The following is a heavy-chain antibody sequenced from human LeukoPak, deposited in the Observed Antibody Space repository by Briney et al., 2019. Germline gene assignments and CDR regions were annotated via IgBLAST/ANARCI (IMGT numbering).Heavy chain of an antibody. J-gene: IGHJ3*02. Sequence: SDTLSLTCTLSRRSISSHYWSWIRQPPGKALEWIGYIYYSRSTNYNPSLKSRVTISVDTSKNQFSLKLSSVTAADTAVYYCAASSYDFWSGYPHAFDIWGQGTMVTVSS. D-gene: IGHD3-3*01. CDR1: RRSISSHY. CDR2: IYYSRST. V-gene: IGHV4-59*07. CDR3: AASSYDFWSGYPHAFDI.